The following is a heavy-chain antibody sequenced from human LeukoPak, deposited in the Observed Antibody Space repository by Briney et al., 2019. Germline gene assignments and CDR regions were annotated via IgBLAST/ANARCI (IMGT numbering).Heavy chain of an antibody. J-gene: IGHJ5*02. CDR3: ATGYDFGFDP. CDR2: IYSGGTI. V-gene: IGHV3-53*01. Sequence: GGSLRLSCAASGFTVSSNYMSWVRQAPGKGLEWVSVIYSGGTIHYVDSVKGRFTISRDNSKNTLDLQMNSLRAEDTAVYYCATGYDFGFDPWGQGTLVTVSS. D-gene: IGHD5-12*01. CDR1: GFTVSSNY.